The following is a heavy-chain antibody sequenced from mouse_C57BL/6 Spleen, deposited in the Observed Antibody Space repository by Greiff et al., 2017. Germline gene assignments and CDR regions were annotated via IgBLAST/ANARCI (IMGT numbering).Heavy chain of an antibody. J-gene: IGHJ3*01. D-gene: IGHD2-4*01. CDR1: GYTFTSYC. V-gene: IGHV1-69*01. Sequence: QVQLQQSGAELVMPGASVKLSCKASGYTFTSYCMHWVKQRPGQGLEWIGEIDPSDSYTNYNQKFKGKSTLTVDKSSSTAYMQLSSLTSEDSAVYSYARDYDYDGLLAYWGQGTLVTVSA. CDR3: ARDYDYDGLLAY. CDR2: IDPSDSYT.